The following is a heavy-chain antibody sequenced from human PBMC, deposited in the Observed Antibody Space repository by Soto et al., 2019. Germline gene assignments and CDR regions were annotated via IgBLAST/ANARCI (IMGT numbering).Heavy chain of an antibody. CDR2: INSDGSST. CDR3: ARDGGNGYCSSTSCQGESAFDI. D-gene: IGHD2-2*01. V-gene: IGHV3-74*01. Sequence: GGSLRLSCAASGFTFSSYWMHWVRQAPGKGLVWVSRINSDGSSTSYAYSVKGRFTISRDNAKNTLYLQMNSLRAEDTAVYYCARDGGNGYCSSTSCQGESAFDIWGQGTMVTVSS. CDR1: GFTFSSYW. J-gene: IGHJ3*02.